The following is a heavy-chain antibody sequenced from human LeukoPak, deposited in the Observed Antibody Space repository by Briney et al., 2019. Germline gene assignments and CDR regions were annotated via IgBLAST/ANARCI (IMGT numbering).Heavy chain of an antibody. D-gene: IGHD3-22*01. CDR3: ARDTGKTYYYDSSGYGY. CDR1: SGSLSSSSYY. Sequence: SESQSLMYTVSSGSLSSSSYYWGWIRQPPGSGLEWIGRIYYSGSTDYNPSLKSRVTISVDTSKNQFSLKLRSVTAADTAVYYCARDTGKTYYYDSSGYGYWGQGTLVTVSS. V-gene: IGHV4-39*02. CDR2: IYYSGST. J-gene: IGHJ4*02.